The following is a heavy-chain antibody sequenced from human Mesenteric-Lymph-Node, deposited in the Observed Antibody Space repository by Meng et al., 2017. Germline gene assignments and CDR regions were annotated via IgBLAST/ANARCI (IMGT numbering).Heavy chain of an antibody. V-gene: IGHV4-4*02. Sequence: QVQLQTWGAGLVKPSGTLSLTCGVSGVSISSNIRWTWVRQPPGKGLEWIGEIDDSGSTNYNPSLNSRISISLDKSKNHFSLKVNSVTAADTAVYYCARGKQDAWELLAYWGQGALVTVSS. CDR3: ARGKQDAWELLAY. CDR2: IDDSGST. J-gene: IGHJ4*02. CDR1: GVSISSNIR. D-gene: IGHD1-26*01.